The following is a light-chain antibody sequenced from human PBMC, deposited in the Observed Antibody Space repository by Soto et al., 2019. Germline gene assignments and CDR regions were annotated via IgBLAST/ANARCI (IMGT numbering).Light chain of an antibody. Sequence: EIHMTQSPSTVSSCVLYGFSVTFRASQTISNWLAWYQQKPGKAPKLLIYKASTLESGVPSRFSGSGSGTEFTLTISSLQPEDFATYYCQQYNSYSQTFGQGTKVDIK. V-gene: IGKV1-5*03. J-gene: IGKJ1*01. CDR1: QTISNW. CDR3: QQYNSYSQT. CDR2: KAS.